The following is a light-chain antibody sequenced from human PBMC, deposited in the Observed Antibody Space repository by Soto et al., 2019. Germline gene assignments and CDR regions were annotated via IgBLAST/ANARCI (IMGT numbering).Light chain of an antibody. J-gene: IGKJ1*01. Sequence: MRMTQSPSALTASTGDRVTITCRASEGISSYLAWYQQKPGKAPKLLIYKASNLESGVPSRFSGSGSGTEISLTISSLQTDDFATNYCQQYNSISPWTFGQGTKVDIK. V-gene: IGKV1-5*03. CDR3: QQYNSISPWT. CDR1: EGISSY. CDR2: KAS.